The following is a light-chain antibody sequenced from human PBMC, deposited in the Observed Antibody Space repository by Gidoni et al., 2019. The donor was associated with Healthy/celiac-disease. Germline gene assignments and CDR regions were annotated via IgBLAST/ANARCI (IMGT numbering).Light chain of an antibody. CDR2: AAS. V-gene: IGKV1-39*01. J-gene: IGKJ4*01. CDR1: QSISSY. Sequence: DLQMTQSPSSLSASVGDRVTITCRASQSISSYLNRYQQKPGTAPKLLIYAASSLQSGVPSRFSGSVSGTDFTLTISSLQPEDFATYYCQQSYSTPLLTFGGGTKVEIK. CDR3: QQSYSTPLLT.